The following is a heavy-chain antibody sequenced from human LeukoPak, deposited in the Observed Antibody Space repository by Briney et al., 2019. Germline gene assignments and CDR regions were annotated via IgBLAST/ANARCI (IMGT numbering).Heavy chain of an antibody. D-gene: IGHD2-2*01. CDR1: GFRLSDYD. J-gene: IGHJ5*02. V-gene: IGHV3-21*01. Sequence: GGSLRLSCAASGFRLSDYDMNWVRQAPGKGLDWVSSISTGSRYIYYAYSVKGRFTISRDDAKNSLYLQMDYLRAEDTAVYYCARADCSGSTCYLRRSWFDPWGQGTLVTVSS. CDR2: ISTGSRYI. CDR3: ARADCSGSTCYLRRSWFDP.